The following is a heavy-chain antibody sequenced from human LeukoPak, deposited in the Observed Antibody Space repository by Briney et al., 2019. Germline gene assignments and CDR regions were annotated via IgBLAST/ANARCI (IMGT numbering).Heavy chain of an antibody. D-gene: IGHD3-22*01. CDR3: AKGSYYDSSGSFYFDY. J-gene: IGHJ4*02. V-gene: IGHV3-72*01. Sequence: GGSLRLSCTASGFTFSDHYMDWVRQTPGKGLEWICRSRDKGHSYTTEYAASVKGRFTISRDVSKNPLYVQMNSLRTEDTAAYYCAKGSYYDSSGSFYFDYWGQGTLVTVSS. CDR2: SRDKGHSYTT. CDR1: GFTFSDHY.